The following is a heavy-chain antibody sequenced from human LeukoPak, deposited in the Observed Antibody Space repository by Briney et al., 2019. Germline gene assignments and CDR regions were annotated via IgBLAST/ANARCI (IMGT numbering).Heavy chain of an antibody. V-gene: IGHV3-20*04. CDR1: GFTFDDYG. J-gene: IGHJ4*02. Sequence: GTGGSLRLSCAASGFTFDDYGMSWVRQAPGKGLEWVSGMYWNGGSTGYADSVKGRFTISRDNAKNSLYLQMNSLRAEDTALYYCARGYRYLDYWGQGTLVTVSS. CDR2: MYWNGGST. CDR3: ARGYRYLDY. D-gene: IGHD3-16*02.